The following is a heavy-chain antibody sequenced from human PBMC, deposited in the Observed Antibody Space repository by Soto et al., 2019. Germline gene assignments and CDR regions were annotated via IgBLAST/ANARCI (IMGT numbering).Heavy chain of an antibody. Sequence: EVQLLESGGGSVQPGGSLRLSCSASGFTFSNYAMSWVSQAPGKGLEWVASISGSGRSTNYADSGKGRFTISRDNSKNTLAVQMSSLRAEDTAVYYCARDGGNICSGGSCYFQAPDYWGQGTLVTVSP. V-gene: IGHV3-23*01. CDR1: GFTFSNYA. J-gene: IGHJ4*02. D-gene: IGHD2-15*01. CDR3: ARDGGNICSGGSCYFQAPDY. CDR2: ISGSGRST.